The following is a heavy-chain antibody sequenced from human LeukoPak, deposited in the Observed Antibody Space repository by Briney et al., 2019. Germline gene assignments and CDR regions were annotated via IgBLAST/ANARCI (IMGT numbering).Heavy chain of an antibody. Sequence: GSLRLSCAASGFTFSSYWMSWVRQAPGKGLEWVANIKQDGSEKHYVDSVKGRFTISRDNAKNSLYLQMNSLRAEDTAVYYCARDSSTYDSSTLVAYWGQGTLVSVSS. J-gene: IGHJ4*02. D-gene: IGHD3-22*01. CDR1: GFTFSSYW. CDR2: IKQDGSEK. V-gene: IGHV3-7*01. CDR3: ARDSSTYDSSTLVAY.